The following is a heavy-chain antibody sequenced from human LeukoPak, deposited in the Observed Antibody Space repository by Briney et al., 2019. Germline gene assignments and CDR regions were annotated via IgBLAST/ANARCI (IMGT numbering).Heavy chain of an antibody. Sequence: SETLSLTCTVSGYSISSGYYWGWIRQPPGKGLEWIGSIYHSGSTYYNPSLKSRVTISVDTSKNQFSLKLSSVTAADTAVYYCVVAAAGIDYWGQGTLVTVSS. D-gene: IGHD6-13*01. V-gene: IGHV4-38-2*02. J-gene: IGHJ4*02. CDR3: VVAAAGIDY. CDR1: GYSISSGYY. CDR2: IYHSGST.